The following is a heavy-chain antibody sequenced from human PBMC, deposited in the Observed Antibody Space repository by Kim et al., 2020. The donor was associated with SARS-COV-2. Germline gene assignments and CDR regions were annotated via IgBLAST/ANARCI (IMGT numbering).Heavy chain of an antibody. V-gene: IGHV3-9*01. Sequence: GYACSVKGRITISRDNAEKSLFLEMNSLRAEDTAVYYCTKDRGYSWNYVLDSWGQRSLVTVSS. CDR3: TKDRGYSWNYVLDS. D-gene: IGHD1-7*01. J-gene: IGHJ4*02.